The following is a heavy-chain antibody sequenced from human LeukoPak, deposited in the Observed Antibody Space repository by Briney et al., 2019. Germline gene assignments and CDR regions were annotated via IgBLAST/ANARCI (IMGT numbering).Heavy chain of an antibody. CDR2: ISGSGGTT. J-gene: IGHJ4*02. V-gene: IGHV3-23*01. CDR1: GFTFASYA. CDR3: AKDSGGGYYSSQFDY. D-gene: IGHD1-26*01. Sequence: SGGSLRLSCAASGFTFASYAMSWVRQAPGKGLEWVSAISGSGGTTYYADSVKGRFTISRDNSKNTLYLQMNSLRAEDTAVYYCAKDSGGGYYSSQFDYWGQGTLVTVSS.